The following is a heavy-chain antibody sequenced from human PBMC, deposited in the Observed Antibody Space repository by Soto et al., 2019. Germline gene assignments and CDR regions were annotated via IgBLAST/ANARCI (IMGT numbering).Heavy chain of an antibody. D-gene: IGHD1-7*01. V-gene: IGHV1-2*04. CDR2: INPNSGGT. J-gene: IGHJ6*03. CDR1: GYTFTGYY. CDR3: ARDSIEERVSITGTTEDYYYYMDV. Sequence: EASVKVSCKASGYTFTGYYMHWVRQAPGQGLEWMGWINPNSGGTNYAQKFQGWVTMTRDTSISTAYMELSRLRSDDTAVYYCARDSIEERVSITGTTEDYYYYMDVWGKGTTVTVSS.